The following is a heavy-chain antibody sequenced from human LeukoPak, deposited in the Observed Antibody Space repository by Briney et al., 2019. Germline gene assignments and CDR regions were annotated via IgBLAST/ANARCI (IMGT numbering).Heavy chain of an antibody. CDR2: FDPEDGET. Sequence: GASVKVSCKVSGYTLTELSMHWVRQAPGKGLEWMGGFDPEDGETIYAQKFQGRVTMTEDTSTDTAYMELSSLRSEDTAVYYCARASPIVGATGLAFDIWGQGTMVTVSS. J-gene: IGHJ3*02. V-gene: IGHV1-24*01. D-gene: IGHD1-26*01. CDR3: ARASPIVGATGLAFDI. CDR1: GYTLTELS.